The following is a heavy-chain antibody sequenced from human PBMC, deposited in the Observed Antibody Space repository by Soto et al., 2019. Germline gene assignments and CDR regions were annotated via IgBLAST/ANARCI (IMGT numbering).Heavy chain of an antibody. J-gene: IGHJ6*02. CDR1: GYTFTSYY. CDR3: ARDGPPGRYDFWSGYPNYGMDV. Sequence: QVQLVQSGAEVKKPGASVKVSCKASGYTFTSYYMHWVRQAPGQGLEWMGIINPSGGSTSYAQKLQGTVTMTRDTSTSTVYMELSSLRSEDTAVYYCARDGPPGRYDFWSGYPNYGMDVWGQGTTVTVSS. V-gene: IGHV1-46*01. D-gene: IGHD3-3*01. CDR2: INPSGGST.